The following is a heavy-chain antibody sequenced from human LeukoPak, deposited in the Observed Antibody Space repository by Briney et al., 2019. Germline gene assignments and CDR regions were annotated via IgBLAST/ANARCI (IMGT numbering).Heavy chain of an antibody. Sequence: PSETLSLTCTVSSDSISNSAYHWGWIRQPPGRGLEWIGTIYYNRGTYYNPSLKSRVTISVDTSKNQFSLKLSSVTAADTAVYYCARGRSYSSGWAHFDYWGQGTLVTVSS. CDR3: ARGRSYSSGWAHFDY. CDR1: SDSISNSAYH. CDR2: IYYNRGT. D-gene: IGHD6-19*01. V-gene: IGHV4-39*01. J-gene: IGHJ4*02.